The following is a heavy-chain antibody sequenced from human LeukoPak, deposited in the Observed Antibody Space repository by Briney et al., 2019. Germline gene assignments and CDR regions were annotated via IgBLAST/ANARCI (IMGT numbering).Heavy chain of an antibody. J-gene: IGHJ6*03. CDR3: ARHSSSWYGHYYYYYYMDV. D-gene: IGHD6-13*01. V-gene: IGHV1-8*01. CDR2: MNPNSGNT. CDR1: GYTFTSYD. Sequence: ASVKVSCKASGYTFTSYDINWVRQATGQGLEWKGWMNPNSGNTGYAQKFQGRVTMTRNTSISTAYMELSSLRSEDTAVYYCARHSSSWYGHYYYYYYMDVWGKGTTVTVSS.